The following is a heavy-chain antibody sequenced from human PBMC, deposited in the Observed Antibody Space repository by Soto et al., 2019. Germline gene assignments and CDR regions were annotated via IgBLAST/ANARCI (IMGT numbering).Heavy chain of an antibody. CDR3: ARDPLWFGTRSAYGMDV. CDR2: ISYDGSNN. V-gene: IGHV3-30-3*01. J-gene: IGHJ6*02. Sequence: QVQLVESGGGVVQPGRSLRLSCAASGFTFSSYAMHWVRQAPGKGLEWVAVISYDGSNNYYADSVKGRFTISRDNSKNTLYLQMNSLRAEDTAVYYCARDPLWFGTRSAYGMDVWGQGTTVTVSS. D-gene: IGHD3-10*01. CDR1: GFTFSSYA.